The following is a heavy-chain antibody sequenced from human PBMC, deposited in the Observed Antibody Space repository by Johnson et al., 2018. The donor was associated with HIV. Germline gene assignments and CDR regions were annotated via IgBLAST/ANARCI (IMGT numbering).Heavy chain of an antibody. V-gene: IGHV3-23*04. D-gene: IGHD1-26*01. CDR2: ISGSGGST. J-gene: IGHJ3*02. Sequence: MLLVESGGGLVQPGGSLRLSCAASGFTFSSYAMSWVRQAPGKGLEWVSAISGSGGSTYYDDSVKGRFPISRDNSKNTLYLQLNSLRAEDTAVYYCAKAELVGALEGGAFDIWGQGTMVTVSS. CDR1: GFTFSSYA. CDR3: AKAELVGALEGGAFDI.